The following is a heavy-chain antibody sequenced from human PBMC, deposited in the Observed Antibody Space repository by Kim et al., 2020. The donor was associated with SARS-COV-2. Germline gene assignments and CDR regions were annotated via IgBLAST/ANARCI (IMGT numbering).Heavy chain of an antibody. Sequence: YADSVRGRFTISGDNSKDPVYLQMNSLRAEDTAVYYCARALYYSTADAFDIWGQGTMVTVSS. J-gene: IGHJ3*02. V-gene: IGHV3-33*01. CDR3: ARALYYSTADAFDI. D-gene: IGHD2-2*01.